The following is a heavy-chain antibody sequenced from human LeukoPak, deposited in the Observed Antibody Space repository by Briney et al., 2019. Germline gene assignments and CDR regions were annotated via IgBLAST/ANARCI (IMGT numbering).Heavy chain of an antibody. V-gene: IGHV3-48*03. D-gene: IGHD6-13*01. Sequence: PGGSLRLSCAASGFTFSSYEMNWVRQAPGKGLEWVSYISSSGSTIYYADSVKGRFTISRDNAKNSLYLQMNSLRAEDTAVYYCARDGAYSSSWVWFDPWSQGTLVTVSS. CDR2: ISSSGSTI. CDR3: ARDGAYSSSWVWFDP. CDR1: GFTFSSYE. J-gene: IGHJ5*02.